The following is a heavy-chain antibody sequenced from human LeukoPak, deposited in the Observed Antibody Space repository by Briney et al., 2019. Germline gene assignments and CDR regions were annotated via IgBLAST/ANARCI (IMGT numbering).Heavy chain of an antibody. CDR1: GYTFTSYY. Sequence: GASVKVPCKASGYTFTSYYMHWVRQAPGQGLEWMGIINPSGGSTSYAQRFQGRVTMTRDTSTSTVYMELSSLRSEDTAVYYCAREEIPLRGDYRDAFDIWGQGTMVTVSS. CDR3: AREEIPLRGDYRDAFDI. CDR2: INPSGGST. J-gene: IGHJ3*02. V-gene: IGHV1-46*01. D-gene: IGHD4-17*01.